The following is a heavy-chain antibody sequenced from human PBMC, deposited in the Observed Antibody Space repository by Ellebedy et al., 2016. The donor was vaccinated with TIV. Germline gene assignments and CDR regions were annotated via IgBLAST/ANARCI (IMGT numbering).Heavy chain of an antibody. Sequence: GGSLRLSCAASGFTLSDYAMHWVRQAPGKGLEWGAVISDDGTNNFFAESVKGRFTFSRDNSKNTLYLEMNRLRAEDTAVYYCARDLGHFTTTSCFGFDSWGQGTLVSVSS. CDR2: ISDDGTNN. D-gene: IGHD2-2*01. CDR1: GFTLSDYA. J-gene: IGHJ4*02. V-gene: IGHV3-30*04. CDR3: ARDLGHFTTTSCFGFDS.